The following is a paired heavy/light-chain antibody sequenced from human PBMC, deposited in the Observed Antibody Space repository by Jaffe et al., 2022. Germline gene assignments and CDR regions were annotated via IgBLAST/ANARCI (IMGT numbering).Heavy chain of an antibody. CDR2: IYYSGST. J-gene: IGHJ6*03. V-gene: IGHV4-39*01. CDR3: ARHPRPPGSYYNQIHYYYYMDV. CDR1: GGSISSSSYY. Sequence: QLQLQESGPGLVKPSETLSLTCTVSGGSISSSSYYWGWIRQPPGKGLEWIGSIYYSGSTYYNPSLKSRVTISVDTSKNQFSLKLSSVTAADTAVYYCARHPRPPGSYYNQIHYYYYMDVWGKGTTVTVSS. D-gene: IGHD3-10*01.
Light chain of an antibody. V-gene: IGLV1-51*02. Sequence: QSVLTQPPSVSAAPGQKVTISCSGSSSNIGNNYVSWYQQLPGTAPKLLIYENNKRPSGIPDRFSGSKSGTSATLGITGLQTGDEADYYCGTWDSSLSAHWVFGGGTKLTVL. CDR2: ENN. CDR1: SSNIGNNY. J-gene: IGLJ3*02. CDR3: GTWDSSLSAHWV.